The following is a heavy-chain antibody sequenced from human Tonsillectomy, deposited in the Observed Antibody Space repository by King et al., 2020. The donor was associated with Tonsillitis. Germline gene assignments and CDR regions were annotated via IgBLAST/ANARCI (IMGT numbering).Heavy chain of an antibody. CDR3: ARDSSSGENNGWSGFDY. V-gene: IGHV3-7*03. D-gene: IGHD6-19*01. CDR1: GFTFRSYW. CDR2: IKQDGRDK. Sequence: VQLVEAGGGLVQPGGALRLSWAASGFTFRSYWMNWVRQAPGKCLEWVANIKQDGRDKHYVESVKGRFTIFRDNAKNSLSLEMNNLRVEDTAVYYCARDSSSGENNGWSGFDYWGQGTLVTVSS. J-gene: IGHJ4*02.